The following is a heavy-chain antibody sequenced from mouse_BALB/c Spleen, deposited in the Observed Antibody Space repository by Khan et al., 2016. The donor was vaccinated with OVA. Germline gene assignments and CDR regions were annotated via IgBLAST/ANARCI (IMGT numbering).Heavy chain of an antibody. Sequence: QMQLEESGPDLVAPSQSLSITCTVSGFSLTSYGVHWVRQPPGKGLEWLVVIWSDGSTTYNSALKSRLSISKDNSTSPVFLKMNSLQTDDTAMDYVARNRFGYSDVWGAGTTVTVSS. CDR2: IWSDGST. CDR3: ARNRFGYSDV. J-gene: IGHJ1*01. CDR1: GFSLTSYG. V-gene: IGHV2-6-2*01.